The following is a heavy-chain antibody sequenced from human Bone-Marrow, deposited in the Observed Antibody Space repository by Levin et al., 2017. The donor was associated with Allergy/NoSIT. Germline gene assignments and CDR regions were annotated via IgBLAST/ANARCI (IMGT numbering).Heavy chain of an antibody. CDR2: ISGSGGST. Sequence: GESLKISCAASGYTFTKYAINWVRQAPGKGLEWVAGISGSGGSTYYADSVEGRFTISRDTSRNTVYLQMNSPRVEDTAIYYCVKDLVFALGSGDYDRSYYYYGMDVWGQGTTVTVSS. D-gene: IGHD4-17*01. V-gene: IGHV3-23*01. J-gene: IGHJ6*02. CDR3: VKDLVFALGSGDYDRSYYYYGMDV. CDR1: GYTFTKYA.